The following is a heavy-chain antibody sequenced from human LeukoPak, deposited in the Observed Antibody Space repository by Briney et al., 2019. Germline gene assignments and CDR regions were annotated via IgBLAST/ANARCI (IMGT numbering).Heavy chain of an antibody. CDR3: AELGITMIGGV. V-gene: IGHV3-7*01. CDR1: GFTFSSYS. CDR2: IKQDGSEK. Sequence: PGGSLRLSCAASGFTFSSYSMNWVRQAPGKGLEWVANIKQDGSEKYYADSVKGRFTISRDNAKNSLYLQMNSLRAEDTAVYYCAELGITMIGGVWGKGTTVTISS. D-gene: IGHD3-10*02. J-gene: IGHJ6*04.